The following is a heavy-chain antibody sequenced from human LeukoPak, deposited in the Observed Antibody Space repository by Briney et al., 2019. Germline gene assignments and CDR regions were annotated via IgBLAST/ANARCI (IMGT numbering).Heavy chain of an antibody. CDR3: AKDRGFTVTSGVDY. Sequence: GGSLRLSCAASGFTFSSYAMNWVRQAPGKGLEWVSAISGSGGNTYYADSVKGRFTISRDNSKNTLYLQMNSLRAGDTAVYYCAKDRGFTVTSGVDYWGQGTLVTVSS. D-gene: IGHD4-17*01. CDR2: ISGSGGNT. CDR1: GFTFSSYA. J-gene: IGHJ4*02. V-gene: IGHV3-23*01.